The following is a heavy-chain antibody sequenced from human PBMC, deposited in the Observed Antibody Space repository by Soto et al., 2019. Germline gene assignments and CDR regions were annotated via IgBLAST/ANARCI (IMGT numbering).Heavy chain of an antibody. CDR2: ISGSGGST. CDR3: AKDGLMVYATGGMDV. Sequence: GESLRLSCAASGFTFSSYAMSWVRQAPGKGLEWVSAISGSGGSTYYADSVKGRFTISRDNSKNTLYLQMNSLRAEDTAVYYCAKDGLMVYATGGMDVWGQGTTVTVSS. CDR1: GFTFSSYA. V-gene: IGHV3-23*01. D-gene: IGHD2-8*01. J-gene: IGHJ6*02.